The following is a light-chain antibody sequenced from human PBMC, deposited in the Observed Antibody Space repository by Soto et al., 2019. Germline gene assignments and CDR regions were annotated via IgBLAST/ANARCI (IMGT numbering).Light chain of an antibody. CDR1: FSNIGDNG. V-gene: IGLV1-36*01. Sequence: QAVVTQPPSVSAAPRQRVTISCSGAFSNIGDNGVNWYQQLPQKAPKLLIYRDDLLSSGVSDRFSGSKSGTSASLAISGLQSEDEAHYYCATWDVSLKGVVFGGGTQLTVL. J-gene: IGLJ2*01. CDR3: ATWDVSLKGVV. CDR2: RDD.